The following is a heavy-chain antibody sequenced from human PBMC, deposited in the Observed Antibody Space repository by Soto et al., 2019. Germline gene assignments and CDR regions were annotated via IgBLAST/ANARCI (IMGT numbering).Heavy chain of an antibody. CDR1: GYTFTSYG. J-gene: IGHJ4*02. D-gene: IGHD5-18*01. CDR2: ISADNGNT. CDR3: ARANTARGNAPLGY. Sequence: QVQRVQSGAEVKKPGASVKVSCKASGYTFTSYGISWVRQAPGQGLEWMGWISADNGNTNYAQKLQGRVTMTTDTPKSTADMELRSLRSDDTAVYYCARANTARGNAPLGYWGQGTLVTVSS. V-gene: IGHV1-18*01.